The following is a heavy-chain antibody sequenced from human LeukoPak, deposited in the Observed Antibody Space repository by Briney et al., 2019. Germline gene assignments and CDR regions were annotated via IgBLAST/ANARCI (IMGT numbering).Heavy chain of an antibody. CDR3: TRGSLSGSSRDY. CDR1: GYTFTGYD. J-gene: IGHJ4*02. D-gene: IGHD1-26*01. CDR2: MNPDTGDT. Sequence: ASVRVSCKASGYTFTGYDINWVRQATGQGLQWMGWMNPDTGDTGYAQKFQGRVTMTRNTSIDTAYMGLSGLRSEDTAIYYCTRGSLSGSSRDYWGQGTLVTVSS. V-gene: IGHV1-8*01.